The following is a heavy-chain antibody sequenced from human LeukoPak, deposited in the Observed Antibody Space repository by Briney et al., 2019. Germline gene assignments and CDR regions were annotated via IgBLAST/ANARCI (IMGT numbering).Heavy chain of an antibody. V-gene: IGHV4-30-2*01. CDR3: ARTLTVTTGRYFDY. J-gene: IGHJ4*02. CDR2: IDHSGST. CDR1: GGSISSGGYS. D-gene: IGHD4-17*01. Sequence: SQTLSLTCAVSGGSISSGGYSWSWIRQPPGKGLEWIGYIDHSGSTYYNPSLKSRVTISVDRSKNQFSLKLSSVTAADTAVYYCARTLTVTTGRYFDYWGQGTLVTVSS.